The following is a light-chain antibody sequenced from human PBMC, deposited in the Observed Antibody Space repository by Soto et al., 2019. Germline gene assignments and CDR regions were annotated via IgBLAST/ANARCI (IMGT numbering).Light chain of an antibody. CDR2: GAS. V-gene: IGKV3-20*01. CDR3: QQYGTSPPT. CDR1: QSVSSNF. Sequence: EIVLAQSPGTLSLSPGERATLSCRASQSVSSNFLAWYQKKPGQAPRLLIYGASSRATGIPDRFSGRGSGTDFIHTISRLEPEDFAVYYCQQYGTSPPTFGQGTRLDIK. J-gene: IGKJ5*01.